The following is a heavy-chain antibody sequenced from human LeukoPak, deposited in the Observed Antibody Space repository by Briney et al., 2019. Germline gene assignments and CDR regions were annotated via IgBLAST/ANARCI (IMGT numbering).Heavy chain of an antibody. J-gene: IGHJ3*02. Sequence: SETLSLTCTVSGGFISSSSYYWGWIRQPPGKGLEWIRSVYYSGSAYYSPSLKSRVTISVDTSKNQFSLRLSSVTAADTAVYYCARHKEASDSSSWYLVGTGLDIWGQGTMVTVS. CDR2: VYYSGSA. D-gene: IGHD6-13*01. CDR3: ARHKEASDSSSWYLVGTGLDI. V-gene: IGHV4-39*01. CDR1: GGFISSSSYY.